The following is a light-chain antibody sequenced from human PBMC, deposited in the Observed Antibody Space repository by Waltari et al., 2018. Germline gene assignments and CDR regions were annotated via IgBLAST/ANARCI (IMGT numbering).Light chain of an antibody. V-gene: IGKV3-15*01. CDR2: SAS. CDR3: QQSNNWPLT. J-gene: IGKJ5*01. CDR1: QSISSN. Sequence: EIVMTQSPATLSVSPGERATLSRRASQSISSNLAWYQQRPGQAPRLLLYSASTRATGIPARFSGSGSGTEFTLTISSMQSEDFAVYYCQQSNNWPLTFGQGTRLEIK.